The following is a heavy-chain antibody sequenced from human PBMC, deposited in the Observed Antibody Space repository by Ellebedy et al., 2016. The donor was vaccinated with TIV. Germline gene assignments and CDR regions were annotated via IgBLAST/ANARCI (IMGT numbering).Heavy chain of an antibody. V-gene: IGHV6-1*01. CDR2: TYYRSKWFN. J-gene: IGHJ6*02. Sequence: SQTLSLTCAISGDSVSSNSATWTWIRQYPSRGLEWLGRTYYRSKWFNDYAVSVKSRITINPDTSKNQFSLQLNSVTPEDTAVYYCTRGYNNMNVWGQGTTVTVSS. CDR1: GDSVSSNSAT. CDR3: TRGYNNMNV. D-gene: IGHD5-24*01.